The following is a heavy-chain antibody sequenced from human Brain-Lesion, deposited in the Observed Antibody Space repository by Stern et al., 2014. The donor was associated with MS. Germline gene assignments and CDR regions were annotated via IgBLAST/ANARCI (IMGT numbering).Heavy chain of an antibody. Sequence: EDQLVESGGGLVRPGESLTLSCVASGFTFSRYWMTWVRQAPGKGLDWVANLRQGGGATYYVDPVKGRFTISRANAKKSPFRQMNSLRVEDTAVYYCARHFAFEFAPWGQGTLVTVSS. CDR1: GFTFSRYW. D-gene: IGHD3-3*02. J-gene: IGHJ5*02. CDR2: LRQGGGAT. V-gene: IGHV3-7*01. CDR3: ARHFAFEFAP.